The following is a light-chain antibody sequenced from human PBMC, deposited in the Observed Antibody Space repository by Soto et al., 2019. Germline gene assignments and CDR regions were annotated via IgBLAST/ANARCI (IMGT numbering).Light chain of an antibody. Sequence: EIVLTQSPDTLSLSPGERVTLSCRASQSVTNSYLAWYQQKPGQGPRLLIHGASSRATGTPDRFSGSGSGTDFTLTISRLEPEDFAVYYCQQYGATPGTCGQGTKLDIK. J-gene: IGKJ1*01. CDR1: QSVTNSY. CDR2: GAS. CDR3: QQYGATPGT. V-gene: IGKV3-20*01.